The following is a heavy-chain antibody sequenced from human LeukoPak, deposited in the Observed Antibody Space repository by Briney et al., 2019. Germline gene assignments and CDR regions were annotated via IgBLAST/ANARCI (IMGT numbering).Heavy chain of an antibody. CDR1: GYTFTSYD. V-gene: IGHV1-8*01. D-gene: IGHD2-2*02. CDR2: MNPNSGNT. J-gene: IGHJ5*02. Sequence: ASVKVSCKASGYTFTSYDINWVRQATGQGLEWMGWMNPNSGNTGYAQKFQGRVTMTRNTSISTAYMELSCLRSEDTAVYYCATENCSSTSCYSGWFDPWGQGTLVTVSS. CDR3: ATENCSSTSCYSGWFDP.